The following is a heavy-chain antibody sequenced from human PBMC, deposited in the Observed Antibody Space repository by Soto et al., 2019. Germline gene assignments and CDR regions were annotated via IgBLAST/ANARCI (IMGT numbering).Heavy chain of an antibody. CDR1: GFTFSSYA. Sequence: EVQLLESGGGLVQPGGSLRLSCAASGFTFSSYAMSWVRQAPGKGLEWVSAISRSGGSTYYADSVKGRFTISRDNSKNTLYLQMNSLRAEDTAVYYSAKTGRLRFLEWCPTFDYWGQGTLVTVSS. CDR3: AKTGRLRFLEWCPTFDY. D-gene: IGHD3-3*01. J-gene: IGHJ4*02. V-gene: IGHV3-23*01. CDR2: ISRSGGST.